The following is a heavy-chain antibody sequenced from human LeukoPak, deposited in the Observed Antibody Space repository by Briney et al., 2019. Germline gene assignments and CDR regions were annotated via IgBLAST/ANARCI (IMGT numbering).Heavy chain of an antibody. Sequence: GASVKVSCKASGGTFSSYAISWVRQAPGQGLEWMGGIIPIFGTANYAQKFQGRVTITADESTSTAYMELSSLRSEDTAVYYCASFVSLSGAYYYYMDVWGKGTTVTVSS. CDR2: IIPIFGTA. V-gene: IGHV1-69*13. D-gene: IGHD3-9*01. J-gene: IGHJ6*03. CDR3: ASFVSLSGAYYYYMDV. CDR1: GGTFSSYA.